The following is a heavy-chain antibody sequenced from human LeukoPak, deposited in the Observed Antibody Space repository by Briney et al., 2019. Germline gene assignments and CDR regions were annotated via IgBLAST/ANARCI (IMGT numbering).Heavy chain of an antibody. V-gene: IGHV3-23*01. J-gene: IGHJ4*02. CDR2: ISGSGGST. CDR3: ARDPSYSSSGFDY. D-gene: IGHD6-6*01. Sequence: GGSLRLSCAASGFTFSSYAMSWVRQAPGKGLEWVSAISGSGGSTYYADSVKGRFTISRDNSKNTLYLQMNSLRAEDTAVYYCARDPSYSSSGFDYWGQGTLVTVSS. CDR1: GFTFSSYA.